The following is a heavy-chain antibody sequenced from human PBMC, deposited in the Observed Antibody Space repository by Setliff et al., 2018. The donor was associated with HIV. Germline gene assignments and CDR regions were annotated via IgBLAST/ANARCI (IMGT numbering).Heavy chain of an antibody. CDR3: ARESGGIAALVHYYGMDV. V-gene: IGHV3-33*01. J-gene: IGHJ6*02. Sequence: GGSLRLSCAASGFSFSNYGMHWVRQAPDKGLEWVAIIWADGNNKYYADSVKGRFTISRDNSKNTLYLQMNSLRAEDTAVYYCARESGGIAALVHYYGMDVWGQGTTVTVSS. CDR2: IWADGNNK. D-gene: IGHD6-13*01. CDR1: GFSFSNYG.